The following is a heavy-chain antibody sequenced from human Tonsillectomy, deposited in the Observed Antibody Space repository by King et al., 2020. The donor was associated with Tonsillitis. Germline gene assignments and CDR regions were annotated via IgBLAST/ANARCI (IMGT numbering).Heavy chain of an antibody. D-gene: IGHD3-10*01. Sequence: VQLVESGAEVKKPGESLKISCKGSGYSFSNYWIGWVRQMPGKGLEWMGMLFPGDSDTSYSPSFQGQVTISADESITTAYLQWSSLRASDTAIYYCARPLGGAASVLGYWGQGTPVTVSS. CDR1: GYSFSNYW. CDR3: ARPLGGAASVLGY. V-gene: IGHV5-51*03. CDR2: LFPGDSDT. J-gene: IGHJ4*02.